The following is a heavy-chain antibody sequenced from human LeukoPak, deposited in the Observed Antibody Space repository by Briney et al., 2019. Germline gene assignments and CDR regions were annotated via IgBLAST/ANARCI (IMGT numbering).Heavy chain of an antibody. CDR3: ARDTGAVAGSNWFDP. Sequence: SQTLSLTCTVSGGSISSGDYYWSWIRQHPGKGLEWIGYIYYSGSTYYNPSLKSRVTISVDTSKNQFSLKLSSVTAADTAVYYCARDTGAVAGSNWFDPWGQGTLVTVSS. J-gene: IGHJ5*02. V-gene: IGHV4-31*03. CDR1: GGSISSGDYY. D-gene: IGHD6-19*01. CDR2: IYYSGST.